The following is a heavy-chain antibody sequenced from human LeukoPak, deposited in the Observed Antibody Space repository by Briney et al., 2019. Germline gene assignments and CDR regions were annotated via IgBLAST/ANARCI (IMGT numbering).Heavy chain of an antibody. D-gene: IGHD3-3*01. Sequence: SETLSLTCTVSGGSISSSSYYWGWIRQPPGKGLEWIGYIYYSGSTNYNPSLKSRVTISVDTSKNQFSLKLSSVTAADTAVYYCASVGLRFLEWPYWGQGTLVTVSS. V-gene: IGHV4-61*05. CDR1: GGSISSSSYY. J-gene: IGHJ4*02. CDR2: IYYSGST. CDR3: ASVGLRFLEWPY.